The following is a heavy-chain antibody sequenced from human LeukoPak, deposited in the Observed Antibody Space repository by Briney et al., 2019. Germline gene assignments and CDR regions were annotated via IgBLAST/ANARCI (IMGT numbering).Heavy chain of an antibody. Sequence: PSETLSLTCTVSGGSISSYYWSWIRQPPGKGLEWIGRIYTSGSTNYNPSLKSRVTISVDTSKNQFSLKLSSVTAADTAVYYCARDRLDSSGYYPFDYWGQGTLVTVSS. V-gene: IGHV4-4*08. D-gene: IGHD3-22*01. J-gene: IGHJ4*02. CDR1: GGSISSYY. CDR3: ARDRLDSSGYYPFDY. CDR2: IYTSGST.